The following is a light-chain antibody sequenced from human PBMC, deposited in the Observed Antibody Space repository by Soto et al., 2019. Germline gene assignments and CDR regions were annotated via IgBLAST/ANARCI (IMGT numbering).Light chain of an antibody. V-gene: IGKV1-39*01. J-gene: IGKJ2*01. CDR3: QQSYSTPYT. Sequence: DIQMTQFPSSLSASVGDRVTITCRASQNIINFLNWYQQKPGKAPNLLIYGASSLQSGDPSRFSGSGSGTDFTLTIANLQPEDFATYFCQQSYSTPYTFRQGTELEI. CDR2: GAS. CDR1: QNIINF.